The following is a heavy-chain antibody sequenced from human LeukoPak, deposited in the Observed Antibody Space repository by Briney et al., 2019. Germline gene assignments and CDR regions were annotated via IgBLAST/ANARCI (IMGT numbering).Heavy chain of an antibody. CDR3: AREIGGSYYLDY. J-gene: IGHJ4*02. Sequence: ASETLSLTCTVSGGSISSYYWSWIQQPPGKGLEWIGYIYYSGSTNYNPSLKSRVTISVDTSKNQFFLKLSSVTAADTAVYYCAREIGGSYYLDYWGQGTLVTVSS. D-gene: IGHD1-26*01. CDR1: GGSISSYY. V-gene: IGHV4-59*01. CDR2: IYYSGST.